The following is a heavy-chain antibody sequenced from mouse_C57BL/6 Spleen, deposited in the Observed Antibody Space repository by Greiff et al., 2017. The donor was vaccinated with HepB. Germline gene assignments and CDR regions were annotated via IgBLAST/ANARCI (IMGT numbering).Heavy chain of an antibody. CDR3: TRDGGSNYYYYAMDY. V-gene: IGHV5-9-1*02. D-gene: IGHD2-5*01. J-gene: IGHJ4*01. CDR2: ISSGGDYI. Sequence: EVKLVESGEGLVKPGGSLKLSCAASGFTFSSYAMSWVRQTPEKRLEWVAYISSGGDYIYYADTVKGRFTISRDNDRNTLYLQMSSLKYEDTVMYDCTRDGGSNYYYYAMDYWDQGTSVTVSS. CDR1: GFTFSSYA.